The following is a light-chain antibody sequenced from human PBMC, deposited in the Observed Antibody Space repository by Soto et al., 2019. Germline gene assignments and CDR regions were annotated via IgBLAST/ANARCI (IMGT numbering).Light chain of an antibody. J-gene: IGLJ1*01. CDR1: SGHSGYI. Sequence: QSVLTQSSSASASLGSSVKLTCTLSSGHSGYIIAWHQQQSGKAPRYLMKLEGSGSYNKGSGVPDRFSGSSSGADPYLTISNLQFEDEADYYCETWESNTHVFGTGTKLTVL. V-gene: IGLV4-60*02. CDR2: LEGSGSY. CDR3: ETWESNTHV.